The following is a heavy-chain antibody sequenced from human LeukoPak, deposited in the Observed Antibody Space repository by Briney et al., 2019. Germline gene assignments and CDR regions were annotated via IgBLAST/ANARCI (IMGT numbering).Heavy chain of an antibody. J-gene: IGHJ4*02. D-gene: IGHD3-22*01. CDR1: GFTFSSYG. Sequence: PGGSLRLSCAASGFTFSSYGMHWVRQAPGKGLEWVAVISYDGSNKYYADSVKGRFTISRDNSKNTLYLQMNSLRAEDTAAYYCAKDQYYYDSSGSIYFDYWGQGTLVTVSS. V-gene: IGHV3-30*18. CDR3: AKDQYYYDSSGSIYFDY. CDR2: ISYDGSNK.